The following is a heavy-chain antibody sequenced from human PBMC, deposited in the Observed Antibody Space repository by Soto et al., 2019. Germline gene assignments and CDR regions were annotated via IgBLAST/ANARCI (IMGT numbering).Heavy chain of an antibody. J-gene: IGHJ1*01. CDR3: VRDTESNRYND. V-gene: IGHV1-18*01. CDR1: GYTFSTSG. CDR2: IRPDNGNT. D-gene: IGHD1-20*01. Sequence: GPEVKRPGASVKVSCKTSGYTFSTSGISWVRQAPGQGLEWVGWIRPDNGNTKSAQRLQGRVTLTTDTSASTAYMELRSLTSDDTAMYYCVRDTESNRYNDWGQGTLVTVSS.